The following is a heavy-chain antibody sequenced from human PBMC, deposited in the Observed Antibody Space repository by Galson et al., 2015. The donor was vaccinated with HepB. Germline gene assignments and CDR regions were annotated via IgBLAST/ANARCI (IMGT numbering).Heavy chain of an antibody. CDR3: ARHKDGYEFRAGAFDI. J-gene: IGHJ3*02. Sequence: SFTSYWIGWVRQMPGKGLEWIGSIYYSGSTYYNPSLKSRVTISVDTSKNQFSLKLSSVTAADTAVYYCARHKDGYEFRAGAFDIWGQGTMVTVSS. CDR2: IYYSGST. D-gene: IGHD5-24*01. CDR1: SFTSYW. V-gene: IGHV4-39*01.